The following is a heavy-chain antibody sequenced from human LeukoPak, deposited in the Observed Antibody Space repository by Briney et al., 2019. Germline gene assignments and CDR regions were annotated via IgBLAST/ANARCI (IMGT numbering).Heavy chain of an antibody. J-gene: IGHJ6*03. Sequence: SQTLSLTCTVSGGSISSGSYYWSWIRQPAGKGLEWIGRIYTSGSTNYNPSLKSRITISVDTSKNQFSLKLSSVTAADTAVYYCARDPVYDILTGYHRYYYYMDVWGKGTTVTVSS. CDR1: GGSISSGSYY. CDR3: ARDPVYDILTGYHRYYYYMDV. V-gene: IGHV4-61*02. D-gene: IGHD3-9*01. CDR2: IYTSGST.